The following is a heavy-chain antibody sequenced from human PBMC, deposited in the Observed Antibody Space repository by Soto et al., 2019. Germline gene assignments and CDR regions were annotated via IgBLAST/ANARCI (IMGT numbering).Heavy chain of an antibody. Sequence: ASVKVSCKVSGYTLTELSMHWVRQAPGKGLEWMGGFDPEDGETIYAQKFQGRVTMTEDTSTDTAYMELSSLRSEDTAVYYCATDQKTYYDFWSPFDPWGQGTXVTVSS. CDR3: ATDQKTYYDFWSPFDP. CDR2: FDPEDGET. V-gene: IGHV1-24*01. D-gene: IGHD3-3*01. J-gene: IGHJ5*02. CDR1: GYTLTELS.